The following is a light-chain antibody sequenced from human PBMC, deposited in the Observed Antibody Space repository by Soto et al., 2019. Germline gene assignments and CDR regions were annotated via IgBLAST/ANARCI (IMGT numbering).Light chain of an antibody. J-gene: IGLJ1*01. V-gene: IGLV2-14*01. Sequence: AALTQPASVSGYPGQSITISCAGTSSDVGGYTYVSWYQQHPGKAPKLMIYDVSNRPSGVSNRFSGSKSGNTASLTISGLQAEDEADYYCTSYTSSSTPYVFGGGTKVTVL. CDR3: TSYTSSSTPYV. CDR2: DVS. CDR1: SSDVGGYTY.